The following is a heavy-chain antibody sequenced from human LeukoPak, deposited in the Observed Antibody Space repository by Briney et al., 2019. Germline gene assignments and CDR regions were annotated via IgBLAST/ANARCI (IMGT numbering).Heavy chain of an antibody. D-gene: IGHD3-9*01. J-gene: IGHJ5*02. CDR2: IYYSGST. CDR3: ARQIYDILIAFDP. CDR1: GGSISSSTYY. Sequence: SETLSLTCTVSGGSISSSTYYWGWIRQPPGKGLEWIGSIYYSGSTYYNPSLKSRVTISVDTSKNQFSLKLSSVTAADTAVYYCARQIYDILIAFDPWGQGTLVTVSS. V-gene: IGHV4-39*01.